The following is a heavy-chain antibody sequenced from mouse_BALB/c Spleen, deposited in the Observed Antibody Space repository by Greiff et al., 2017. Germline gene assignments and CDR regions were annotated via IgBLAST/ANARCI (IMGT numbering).Heavy chain of an antibody. J-gene: IGHJ2*01. Sequence: VQLQQSGGGLVKSGGSLKLSCAASGFTFSDYYMYWVRQTPEKRLEWVATISDGGSYTYYPDSVKGRFTISRDNAKNNLYLQMSSLKSEDTAMYYCARGDGSSYGFDYWGQGTTLTVSS. CDR3: ARGDGSSYGFDY. V-gene: IGHV5-4*02. CDR2: ISDGGSYT. D-gene: IGHD1-1*01. CDR1: GFTFSDYY.